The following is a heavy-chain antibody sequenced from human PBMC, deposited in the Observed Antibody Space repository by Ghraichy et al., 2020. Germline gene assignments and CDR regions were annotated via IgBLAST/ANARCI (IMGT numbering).Heavy chain of an antibody. D-gene: IGHD4-17*01. Sequence: SETLSLTCAVYGGSFSKYYWSWIRQPPGKGLEWIGEVSHSGNTTYNPSLASRVTVSVDTSKKQLSLKLNSVTAADTAVYFCARWTFGDYGKTQYWGQGTLVSVSS. CDR2: VSHSGNT. CDR3: ARWTFGDYGKTQY. CDR1: GGSFSKYY. V-gene: IGHV4-34*01. J-gene: IGHJ4*02.